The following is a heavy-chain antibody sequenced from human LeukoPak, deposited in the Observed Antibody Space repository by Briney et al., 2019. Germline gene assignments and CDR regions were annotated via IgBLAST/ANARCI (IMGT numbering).Heavy chain of an antibody. V-gene: IGHV4-39*01. CDR1: GGSISSSSYY. D-gene: IGHD2-2*01. Sequence: PSETLSLTCTVSGGSISSSSYYWGWIRQPPGKGLEWIGSIYYVGNTYYNPSLKSRVTISVDTSKNQFSLKLSSVTAADTAVYYCARHVGGYCSSTSCPPARYWGQGTLVTVSS. J-gene: IGHJ4*02. CDR2: IYYVGNT. CDR3: ARHVGGYCSSTSCPPARY.